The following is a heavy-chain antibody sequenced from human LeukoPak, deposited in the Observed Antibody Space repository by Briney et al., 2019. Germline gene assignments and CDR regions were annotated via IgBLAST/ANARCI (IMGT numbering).Heavy chain of an antibody. CDR2: ISDSGGST. D-gene: IGHD6-19*01. J-gene: IGHJ4*02. CDR1: GFTFSSYA. Sequence: PGGSLRLSCAASGFTFSSYAMSWVRQAPGKGLEWVSAISDSGGSTYYADPVKGRFTISRDNSKNTLYLQMNSLRAEDTAVYYCAKYRSGWSSYWGQGTLVTVSS. CDR3: AKYRSGWSSY. V-gene: IGHV3-23*01.